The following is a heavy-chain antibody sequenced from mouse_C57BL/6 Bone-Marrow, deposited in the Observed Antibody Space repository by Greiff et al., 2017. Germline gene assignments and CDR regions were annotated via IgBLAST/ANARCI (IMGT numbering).Heavy chain of an antibody. V-gene: IGHV1-61*01. D-gene: IGHD1-2*01. Sequence: QVQLQQPGAELVRPGSSVKLSCKASGYTFTSYWMDWVKQRPGQGLEWIGNIYPSDSETHYNQKFKDKATLTVDKSSSTAYMQLSSLTSEDSAVYYCARGELRRWYFDVWGTGTTVTVSS. CDR2: IYPSDSET. CDR3: ARGELRRWYFDV. J-gene: IGHJ1*03. CDR1: GYTFTSYW.